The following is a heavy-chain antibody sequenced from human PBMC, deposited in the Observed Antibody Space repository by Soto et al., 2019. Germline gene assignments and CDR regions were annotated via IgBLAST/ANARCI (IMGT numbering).Heavy chain of an antibody. V-gene: IGHV3-30*18. CDR3: AKDGDGYYF. J-gene: IGHJ4*02. CDR2: ISYAGSNK. CDR1: GFTFSSYG. D-gene: IGHD5-12*01. Sequence: QVQLVESGGGVVQPGRSLRLSCAASGFTFSSYGMHWVRQAPGKGLEWVAVISYAGSNKYYADSVKGRFTISRDNSKNTLYLQMNSLRAEDTAVYYCAKDGDGYYFWGQGTLVTVSS.